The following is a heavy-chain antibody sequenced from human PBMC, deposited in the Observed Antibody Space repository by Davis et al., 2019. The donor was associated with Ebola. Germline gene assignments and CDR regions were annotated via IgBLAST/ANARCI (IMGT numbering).Heavy chain of an antibody. J-gene: IGHJ3*02. CDR3: THGRDSSGIDLI. Sequence: SGSTLVNPPPSLSLPCTFSVFPHSTPPLAVGWVRLPPGKALECLALTYWDDDKRYSLSHKSRLTITKDTYKNQVVLTMTNMDPVDTATYYCTHGRDSSGIDLIWGQGTMVTVSS. CDR2: TYWDDDK. V-gene: IGHV2-5*02. CDR1: VFPHSTPPLA. D-gene: IGHD3-22*01.